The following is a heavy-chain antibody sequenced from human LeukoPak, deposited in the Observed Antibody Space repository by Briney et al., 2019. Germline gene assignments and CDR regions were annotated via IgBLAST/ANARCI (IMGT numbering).Heavy chain of an antibody. V-gene: IGHV4-59*05. D-gene: IGHD3-10*01. CDR1: GGSISSYY. CDR2: MFFSGST. CDR3: ARLLYYYGSGSLGWFDP. J-gene: IGHJ5*02. Sequence: PSETLSLTCTVSGGSISSYYWSWIRQPPGKGLEWIGRMFFSGSTSYNPSLKSRVTISVDPSKNQFSLKLSSVTAADTAVYYCARLLYYYGSGSLGWFDPWGQGTLVTVSS.